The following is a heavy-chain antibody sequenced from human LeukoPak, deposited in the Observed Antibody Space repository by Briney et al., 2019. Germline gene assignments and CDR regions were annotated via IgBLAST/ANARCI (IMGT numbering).Heavy chain of an antibody. J-gene: IGHJ3*01. D-gene: IGHD7-27*01. V-gene: IGHV3-7*01. CDR1: GFSFSDSW. CDR3: ARGWGGL. Sequence: GGSLRLSCAASGFSFSDSWMTWVRQAAGKGLEWVANIKPEGCGRWYVDSVKGRFTISRDNAKNSLYLHMSTLRADDTAVYYCARGWGGLWGQGTMVTVSS. CDR2: IKPEGCGR.